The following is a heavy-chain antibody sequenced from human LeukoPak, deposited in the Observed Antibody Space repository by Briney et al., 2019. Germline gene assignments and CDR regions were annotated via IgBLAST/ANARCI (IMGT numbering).Heavy chain of an antibody. CDR2: IRYDGSNK. Sequence: GGSLRLSCAASGFTFSSLWMRWVRQAPGKGLEWVAFIRYDGSNKYYADSGKGRFTISRDNSKNTLYLQMNSLRAEDTAVYYCARDWRDSSGKFPNDAFDIWGQGTMVTVSS. D-gene: IGHD3-22*01. CDR1: GFTFSSLW. J-gene: IGHJ3*02. CDR3: ARDWRDSSGKFPNDAFDI. V-gene: IGHV3-30*02.